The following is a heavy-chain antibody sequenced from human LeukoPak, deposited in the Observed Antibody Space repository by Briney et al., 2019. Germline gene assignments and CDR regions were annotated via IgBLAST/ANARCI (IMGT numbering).Heavy chain of an antibody. CDR2: TYTGGNS. CDR1: GFTVSSIH. D-gene: IGHD4-17*01. Sequence: GGSLRLSCAASGFTVSSIHMVWVRQAPGKGLEWVSVTYTGGNSYYADSVKGRFTISRDNAKNSLYLQMNSLRAEDTAVYYCARVYGDYVGVDYWGQGTLVTVSS. J-gene: IGHJ4*02. V-gene: IGHV3-53*01. CDR3: ARVYGDYVGVDY.